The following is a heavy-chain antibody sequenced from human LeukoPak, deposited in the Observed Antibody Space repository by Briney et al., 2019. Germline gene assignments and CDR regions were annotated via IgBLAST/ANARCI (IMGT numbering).Heavy chain of an antibody. D-gene: IGHD5-12*01. CDR1: GFIFRGYG. Sequence: GGSLRLSCAASGFIFRGYGLHWVRQAPGKGLEWVAVILYDGSDKYYADSVKGRFTISRDNSKNTLYLQMNSLRAEDTAVYYCAKVERTGSGYDLLGYFDYWGQGTLVTVSS. CDR3: AKVERTGSGYDLLGYFDY. J-gene: IGHJ4*02. V-gene: IGHV3-30*18. CDR2: ILYDGSDK.